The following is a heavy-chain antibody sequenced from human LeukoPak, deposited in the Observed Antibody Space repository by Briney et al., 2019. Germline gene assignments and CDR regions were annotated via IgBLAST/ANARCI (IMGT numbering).Heavy chain of an antibody. D-gene: IGHD2/OR15-2a*01. CDR2: ISYDGSNK. CDR3: VSFYETY. V-gene: IGHV3-30-3*01. Sequence: PGRSLRLSCAASGFTFSSYAMHWVRQVPGKGLEWVGVISYDGSNKYYADSVKGRFTISKDNAKNTVYLQMNSLRAEDTAVYYCVSFYETYWGRGTLVTVSS. CDR1: GFTFSSYA. J-gene: IGHJ4*02.